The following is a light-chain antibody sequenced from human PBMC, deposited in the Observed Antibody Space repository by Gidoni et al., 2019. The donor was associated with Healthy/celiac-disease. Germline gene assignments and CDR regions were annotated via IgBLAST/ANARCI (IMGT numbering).Light chain of an antibody. CDR3: QQRSNWPRYT. CDR1: QSVSSY. Sequence: ERVFTPSPATLSLSPGERATLSCRASQSVSSYLAWYQQKPGQAPRLLIYDASNRATGIPARFSGSGSGTDFTLTISSLEPEDFAVYYCQQRSNWPRYTFGQGTKLEIK. J-gene: IGKJ2*01. CDR2: DAS. V-gene: IGKV3-11*01.